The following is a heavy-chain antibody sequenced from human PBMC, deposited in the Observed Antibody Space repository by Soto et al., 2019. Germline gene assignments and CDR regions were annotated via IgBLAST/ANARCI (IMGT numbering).Heavy chain of an antibody. Sequence: QVQLVQSGAEVKKPGASVKVSCKASGYTFTSYYMHWVRQAPGQGLEWMGIINPSGGSTSYAQKFQGRVTKTRDTSTSTVYMELSSLRSEDTAVYYCARDLEVAGVTLVAYFDYWGQGTLVTVSS. D-gene: IGHD6-19*01. J-gene: IGHJ4*02. CDR3: ARDLEVAGVTLVAYFDY. CDR2: INPSGGST. CDR1: GYTFTSYY. V-gene: IGHV1-46*01.